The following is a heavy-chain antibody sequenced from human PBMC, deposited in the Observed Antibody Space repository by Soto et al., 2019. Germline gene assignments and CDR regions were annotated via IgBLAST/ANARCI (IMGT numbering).Heavy chain of an antibody. CDR1: GGSISSINW. J-gene: IGHJ4*02. V-gene: IGHV4-4*02. CDR3: AGASSRVSSVVAAY. D-gene: IGHD2-15*01. CDR2: IYYSGTT. Sequence: PSETLSLTCGVSGGSISSINWWSWVRQTPGKGLEWIGEIYYSGTTNYNPSLTSRVTMSIDKSKNQFFLNLTSVTAADTAVYYCAGASSRVSSVVAAYWGQGTLVTVSS.